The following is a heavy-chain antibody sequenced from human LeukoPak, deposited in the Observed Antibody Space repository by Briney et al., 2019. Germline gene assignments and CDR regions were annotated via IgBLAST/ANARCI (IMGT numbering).Heavy chain of an antibody. J-gene: IGHJ6*03. CDR1: GGSISSGDYY. CDR2: IYYSGST. D-gene: IGHD3-3*01. V-gene: IGHV4-30-4*01. Sequence: PSETLSLTCTVSGGSISSGDYYWRWLRQPPGKGLEWIGYIYYSGSTYYNPSLKSRVTISVDTSKNQFSLKLSSVTAADTAVYYCARDHSPYDFWSGYYIGDVGMDVWGKGTTVTVSS. CDR3: ARDHSPYDFWSGYYIGDVGMDV.